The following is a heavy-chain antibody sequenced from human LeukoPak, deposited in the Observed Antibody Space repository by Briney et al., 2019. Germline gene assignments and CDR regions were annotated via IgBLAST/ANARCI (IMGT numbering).Heavy chain of an antibody. J-gene: IGHJ4*02. CDR2: ISGGGDST. CDR1: GFTFSNFA. CDR3: AKDRSSGWYRYFDY. Sequence: PGGSLRLSCAASGFTFSNFAMTWVRQAPGKGLEWVSVISGGGDSTYYADSVKGRFTISRDNSKNTLYLQMNSLRSEDTAVYYCAKDRSSGWYRYFDYWGQGTLVTVSS. V-gene: IGHV3-23*01. D-gene: IGHD6-19*01.